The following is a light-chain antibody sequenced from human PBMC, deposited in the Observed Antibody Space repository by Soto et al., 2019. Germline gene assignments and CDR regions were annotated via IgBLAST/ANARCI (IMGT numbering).Light chain of an antibody. CDR1: QSVSSY. CDR3: QQRSNWPPA. CDR2: DAS. J-gene: IGKJ1*01. Sequence: EIVLRQSPATLSLCPGERATLSCRASQSVSSYLAWYQQKPGQAPRLLIYDASNRATGIPARFSGSGSGTDFTLTISSLEPEDFAVYYCQQRSNWPPAFGQGTKVDIK. V-gene: IGKV3-11*01.